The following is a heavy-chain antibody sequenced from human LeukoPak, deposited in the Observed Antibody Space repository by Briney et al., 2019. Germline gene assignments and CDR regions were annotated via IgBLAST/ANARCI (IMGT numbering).Heavy chain of an antibody. CDR3: ATSSSSWYYFDY. V-gene: IGHV3-23*01. Sequence: GGSLRLSCAASGFTFSSYAMSWVRQAPGKGLEWVSAISGSGGSTYYADPVKGRFTISRDNSKNTLYLQMNSLRAEDTAVYYCATSSSSWYYFDYWGQGTLVTVSS. CDR2: ISGSGGST. CDR1: GFTFSSYA. J-gene: IGHJ4*02. D-gene: IGHD6-13*01.